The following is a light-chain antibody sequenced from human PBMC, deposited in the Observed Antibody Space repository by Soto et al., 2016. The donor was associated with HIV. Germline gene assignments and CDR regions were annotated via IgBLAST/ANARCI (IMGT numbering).Light chain of an antibody. Sequence: DIQMTQFPSTLSASIGDRVTITCRASQSVSVWLAWYQQKPGKAPNLLIFKTSTLEVGVPSRFSGSGSGTEFTLTISSLQPDDFATYYCQQYKSSSPWTFGQGTKVEVK. CDR1: QSVSVW. CDR3: QQYKSSSPWT. J-gene: IGKJ1*01. V-gene: IGKV1-5*03. CDR2: KTS.